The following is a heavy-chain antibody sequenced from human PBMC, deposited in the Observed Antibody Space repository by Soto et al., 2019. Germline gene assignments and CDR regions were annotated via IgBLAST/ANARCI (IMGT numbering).Heavy chain of an antibody. CDR2: INHSGST. V-gene: IGHV4-34*01. J-gene: IGHJ6*02. CDR3: ARLSIAAAAARAGFRIYYGMDV. Sequence: PSETLSLTCAVYGGSFIGYYWSWIRQPPGKGLEWIGEINHSGSTNYNPSLKSRVTISVDTSKNQFSLKLSSVTAADTAVYYCARLSIAAAAARAGFRIYYGMDVWGQGTTVTVSS. D-gene: IGHD6-13*01. CDR1: GGSFIGYY.